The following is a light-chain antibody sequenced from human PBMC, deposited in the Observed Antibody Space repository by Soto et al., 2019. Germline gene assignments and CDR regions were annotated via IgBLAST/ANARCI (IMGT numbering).Light chain of an antibody. Sequence: DIQMTQSPSSLSASVGDSGTSTCRASQDISNYLNWYPQRPGKAPNLLIYDASNLERGVPSRFSGTRSGTHFTFAITRLQPEDVAKYYCQQSDSLPITFGQGTQLEI. CDR3: QQSDSLPIT. CDR1: QDISNY. CDR2: DAS. V-gene: IGKV1-33*01. J-gene: IGKJ5*01.